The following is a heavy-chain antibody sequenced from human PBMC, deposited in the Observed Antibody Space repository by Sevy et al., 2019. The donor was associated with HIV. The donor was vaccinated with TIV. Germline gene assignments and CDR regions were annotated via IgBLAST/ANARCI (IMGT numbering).Heavy chain of an antibody. CDR2: IYPGDFDT. V-gene: IGHV5-51*01. J-gene: IGHJ3*02. Sequence: GESLKISCKDSGNSFTSYWIGWVRQMPGKGLEWMGIIYPGDFDTRYSPSFQGQVTISVAKSISTAYLQWSSLKASDTAMYYCASDRIVGASDGFHIWGQGTMVTVSS. CDR3: ASDRIVGASDGFHI. CDR1: GNSFTSYW. D-gene: IGHD1-26*01.